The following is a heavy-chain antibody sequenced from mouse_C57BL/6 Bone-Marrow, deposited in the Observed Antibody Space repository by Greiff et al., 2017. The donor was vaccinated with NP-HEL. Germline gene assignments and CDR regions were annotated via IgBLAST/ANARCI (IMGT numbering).Heavy chain of an antibody. Sequence: DVQLVESEGGLVQPGSSMKLSCTASGFTFSDYYMAWVRQVPEKGLEWVANINYDGSSTYYLDSLKSRFIISRDNAKNILYLQMSSLKSEDTATYYCARDRGYGYDGAMDYWGQGTSVTVSS. CDR3: ARDRGYGYDGAMDY. CDR1: GFTFSDYY. D-gene: IGHD2-2*01. J-gene: IGHJ4*01. V-gene: IGHV5-16*01. CDR2: INYDGSST.